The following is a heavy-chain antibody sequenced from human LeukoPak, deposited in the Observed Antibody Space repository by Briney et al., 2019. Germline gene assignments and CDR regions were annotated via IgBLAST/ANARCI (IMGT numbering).Heavy chain of an antibody. CDR3: ARRENICWSCFDH. CDR2: LLYSGTT. J-gene: IGHJ4*02. D-gene: IGHD2/OR15-2a*01. V-gene: IGHV4-39*01. Sequence: SETLSLSCNVSGGSISSSGYSWDWIRQPPGKGLEWIGTLLYSGTTYYIPSLKSRVTISLDTSKKQVSLKLSSVTAADTAVYYCARRENICWSCFDHWGQGVLVTVSS. CDR1: GGSISSSGYS.